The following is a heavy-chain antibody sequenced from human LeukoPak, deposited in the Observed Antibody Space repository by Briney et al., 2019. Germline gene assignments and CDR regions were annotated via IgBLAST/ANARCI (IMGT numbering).Heavy chain of an antibody. D-gene: IGHD6-19*01. J-gene: IGHJ4*02. CDR2: IYYSAST. V-gene: IGHV4-59*01. Sequence: MASETLSLTRTVSGGSISSYYWSWIRQPPGTGLEWIGYIYYSASTNYNPSLKSRVTISVDTSKNQFSLKLSSVTAADTAVYYCARTSYSSGWAAGYWGQGTLVTVSS. CDR1: GGSISSYY. CDR3: ARTSYSSGWAAGY.